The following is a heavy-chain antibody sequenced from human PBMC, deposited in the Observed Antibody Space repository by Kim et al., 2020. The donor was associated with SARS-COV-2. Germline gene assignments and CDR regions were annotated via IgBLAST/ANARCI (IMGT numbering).Heavy chain of an antibody. CDR2: IYYSGST. CDR1: GGSISSSSYY. CDR3: ALENLWFGESHQEGWFDP. Sequence: SETLSLTCTVSGGSISSSSYYWGWIRQPPGKGLEWIGSIYYSGSTYYNPSLKSRVTISVDTSKNQFSLKLSSVTAADTAVYYCALENLWFGESHQEGWFDPWGQGTLVTVSS. D-gene: IGHD3-10*01. J-gene: IGHJ5*02. V-gene: IGHV4-39*01.